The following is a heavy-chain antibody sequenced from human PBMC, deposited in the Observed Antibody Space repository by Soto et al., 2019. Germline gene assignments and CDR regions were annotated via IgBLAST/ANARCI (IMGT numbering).Heavy chain of an antibody. CDR2: VYFSGNT. V-gene: IGHV4-59*01. D-gene: IGHD6-25*01. CDR3: GSVRPSGYVLS. CDR1: CGSLSSYY. J-gene: IGHJ5*02. Sequence: LSLTCTASCGSLSSYYWTWIRQSPGKGLEWIGYVYFSGNTNYNPSLKSRVTISIDTSKNQFSLRLASVTAADTAFYYCGSVRPSGYVLSWGQGTLVTVSS.